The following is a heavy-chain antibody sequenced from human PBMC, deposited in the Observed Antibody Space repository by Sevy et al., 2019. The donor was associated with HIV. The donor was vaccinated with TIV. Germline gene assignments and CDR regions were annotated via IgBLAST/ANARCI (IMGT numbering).Heavy chain of an antibody. Sequence: GGSLRLSCAASGFTFSTYTMNWVRQAPGKGLEWVSSISSGSSYIYYADSVKGRFTISRDNAKNSLYLQMNGLRAEATAIYYCARDGGCTSTSCLLYFDYWGQGTPVTVSS. J-gene: IGHJ4*02. V-gene: IGHV3-21*01. CDR1: GFTFSTYT. CDR2: ISSGSSYI. D-gene: IGHD2-2*01. CDR3: ARDGGCTSTSCLLYFDY.